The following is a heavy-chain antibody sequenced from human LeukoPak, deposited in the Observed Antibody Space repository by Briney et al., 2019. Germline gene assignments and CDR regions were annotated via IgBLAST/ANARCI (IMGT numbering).Heavy chain of an antibody. CDR3: VRDSRYGSGWFEDGLDF. D-gene: IGHD6-13*01. CDR1: GDSVRSYY. Sequence: KASEILSLTCTVSGDSVRSYYWSWIRQPPGQGLEWLGHINDRGSTNYNPSLQGRVTISIDTSKNQFSLKVNSVTAADTAVYYCVRDSRYGSGWFEDGLDFWGQGTTGTVSS. CDR2: INDRGST. J-gene: IGHJ6*02. V-gene: IGHV4-59*02.